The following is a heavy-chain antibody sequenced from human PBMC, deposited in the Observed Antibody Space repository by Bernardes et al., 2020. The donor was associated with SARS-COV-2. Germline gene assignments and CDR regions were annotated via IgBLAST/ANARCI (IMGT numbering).Heavy chain of an antibody. CDR1: GFTFSTYA. V-gene: IGHV3-23*01. D-gene: IGHD3-10*01. CDR2: ISGSGRYT. CDR3: AKHYGYYYYYGMDV. Sequence: GGSLRLSCAASGFTFSTYAMSWVRQAPVKGLEWVSAISGSGRYTYYADAVKGRFTISRDNSKNTLYLQMNSLRAEDTAVYYCAKHYGYYYYYGMDVWGQGTTVTGSS. J-gene: IGHJ6*02.